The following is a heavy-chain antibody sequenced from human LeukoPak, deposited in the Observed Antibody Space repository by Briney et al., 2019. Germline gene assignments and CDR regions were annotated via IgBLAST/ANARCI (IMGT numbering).Heavy chain of an antibody. J-gene: IGHJ4*02. CDR2: VKSDGSDT. V-gene: IGHV3-74*01. Sequence: GSLKLSCAASGSTFSRYWMHWVRQAPGKGLVWVSRVKSDGSDTIYADSVKGRFTISRDNAKNTLYLQMDSLRAEDTAVYYCTTGIGNYYYYWGQGTLVTVAS. CDR3: TTGIGNYYYY. CDR1: GSTFSRYW. D-gene: IGHD3-10*01.